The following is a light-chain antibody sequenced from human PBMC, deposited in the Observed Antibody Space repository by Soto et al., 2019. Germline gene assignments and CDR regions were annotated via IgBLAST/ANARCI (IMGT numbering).Light chain of an antibody. Sequence: DIQMTQSPSTLSASVGDIVTITCRASQSIGNWLALYQQKPGKAPKLLIYDASSLESGVPSRFSGSGSGTEFTLTISSLQPDDFATYYCQQYNSYSSTFGHGTKVDIK. CDR3: QQYNSYSST. J-gene: IGKJ1*01. CDR1: QSIGNW. CDR2: DAS. V-gene: IGKV1-5*01.